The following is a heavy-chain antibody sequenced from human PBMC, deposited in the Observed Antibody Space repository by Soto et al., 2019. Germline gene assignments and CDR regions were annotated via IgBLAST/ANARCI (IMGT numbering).Heavy chain of an antibody. Sequence: GGSLRLSCAASGFTFSSYAMSWVRQAPGKGLEWVSAISGSGGSTYYADSVKGRFTISRDNSKNTLYLQMNSLRAEDAAVYYCARPLGIAVADGAFDIWGQGTMVTVSS. V-gene: IGHV3-23*01. CDR1: GFTFSSYA. D-gene: IGHD6-19*01. CDR3: ARPLGIAVADGAFDI. J-gene: IGHJ3*02. CDR2: ISGSGGST.